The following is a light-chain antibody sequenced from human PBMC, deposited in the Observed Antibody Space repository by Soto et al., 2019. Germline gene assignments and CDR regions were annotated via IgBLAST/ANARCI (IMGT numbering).Light chain of an antibody. Sequence: DIQLPQSPSFLSASVGDRVTITCRASQTISSWLAWYQQKPGKAPKLLIYKASTLKSGVPSRFSGSGSGTEFTLTISSLQPDDFATYYCQHYNSYSEAFGQGTKVDI. V-gene: IGKV1-5*03. CDR2: KAS. CDR1: QTISSW. J-gene: IGKJ1*01. CDR3: QHYNSYSEA.